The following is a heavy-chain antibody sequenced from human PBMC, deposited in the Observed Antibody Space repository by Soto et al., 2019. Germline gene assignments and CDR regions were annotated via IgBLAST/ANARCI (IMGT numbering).Heavy chain of an antibody. CDR3: ARDHRGAYGIILSWFDP. J-gene: IGHJ5*02. CDR2: IIPIFGTA. Sequence: SVKVSCKAPGGTFSSYAISWVRQAPGQGLEWMGGIIPIFGTANYAQKFQGRVTITADESTSTAYMELSSLRSEDTAVYYCARDHRGAYGIILSWFDPWGQGTLVTVSS. V-gene: IGHV1-69*13. CDR1: GGTFSSYA. D-gene: IGHD4-17*01.